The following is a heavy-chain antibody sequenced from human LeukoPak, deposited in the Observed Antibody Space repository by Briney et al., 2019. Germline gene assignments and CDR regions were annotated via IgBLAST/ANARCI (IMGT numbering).Heavy chain of an antibody. CDR2: IIGRGTSA. V-gene: IGHV3-23*01. Sequence: GGSLRLSCAASGFTFSAYAMNWVRQAPGKGLEGGSSIIGRGTSAYYADSVKGRFTISRDNAKNSLYLQMNSLRAEDTAVYYCAREDDDDYGGNPLGYWGQGTLVTVSS. CDR1: GFTFSAYA. CDR3: AREDDDDYGGNPLGY. D-gene: IGHD4-23*01. J-gene: IGHJ4*02.